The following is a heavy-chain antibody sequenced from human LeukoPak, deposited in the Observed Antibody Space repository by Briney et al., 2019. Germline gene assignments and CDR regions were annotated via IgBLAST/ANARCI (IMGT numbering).Heavy chain of an antibody. D-gene: IGHD3-22*01. Sequence: GGSLRLSCAASGFTFSSYWMSWVRQAPGKGLEWVANIRPDGSEKNYVDSVKGRFTISRDNAKNSLYLQMNSLRADDTAVYYCARVRMGMIVVVNDAFDIWGQGTMVTVSS. CDR2: IRPDGSEK. V-gene: IGHV3-7*01. CDR1: GFTFSSYW. J-gene: IGHJ3*02. CDR3: ARVRMGMIVVVNDAFDI.